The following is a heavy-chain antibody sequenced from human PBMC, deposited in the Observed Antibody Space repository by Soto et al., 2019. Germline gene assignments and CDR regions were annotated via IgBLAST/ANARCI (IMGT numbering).Heavy chain of an antibody. Sequence: QVQLVQSEAEVKKPGSSVKVSCKSSGVTFSNDSISWVRQAPGQGLEWMGGIIPVSRTPTYAQKFQGRVTISADESTRTAYIEVSSLTSEDTAVYYCARGVASSDWGQGTLVTVSS. V-gene: IGHV1-69*01. CDR1: GVTFSNDS. CDR3: ARGVASSD. CDR2: IIPVSRTP. J-gene: IGHJ4*02. D-gene: IGHD5-12*01.